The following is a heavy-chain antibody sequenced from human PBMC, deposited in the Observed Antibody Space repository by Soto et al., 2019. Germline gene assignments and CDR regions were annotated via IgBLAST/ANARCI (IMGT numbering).Heavy chain of an antibody. CDR1: GYTFTSYG. J-gene: IGHJ3*02. D-gene: IGHD3-10*01. Sequence: QVQLVQSGDEVKTPGASAKVSCKASGYTFTSYGINWVRQAPGQGLEWMGWISTYKANIRYAQKFQGRVAMTTDTSTRTAYRELRSLTSNDTAIYYCARRSFVAGGTRYGEDDALDIWGRGTMVTVSS. V-gene: IGHV1-18*01. CDR2: ISTYKANI. CDR3: ARRSFVAGGTRYGEDDALDI.